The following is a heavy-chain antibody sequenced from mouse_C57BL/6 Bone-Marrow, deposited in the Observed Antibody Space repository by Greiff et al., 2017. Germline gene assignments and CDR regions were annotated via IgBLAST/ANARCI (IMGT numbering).Heavy chain of an antibody. CDR2: ISDGGSYT. J-gene: IGHJ2*01. Sequence: EVQVVESGGGLVKPGGSLKLSCAASGFTFSSYAMSWVRQTPEKRLEWVATISDGGSYTYYPDNVKGRFTISRDNAKNNLYLHMSHLKSEDTAMYYGARDKHDYDEGYFDDWGQGTTLTVSS. V-gene: IGHV5-4*01. D-gene: IGHD2-4*01. CDR1: GFTFSSYA. CDR3: ARDKHDYDEGYFDD.